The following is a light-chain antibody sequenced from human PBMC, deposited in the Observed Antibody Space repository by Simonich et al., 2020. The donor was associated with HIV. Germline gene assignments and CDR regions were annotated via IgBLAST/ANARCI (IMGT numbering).Light chain of an antibody. V-gene: IGLV2-8*01. CDR3: SSYAGSNNLV. J-gene: IGLJ2*01. CDR1: SSDGGGYNY. CDR2: EVS. Sequence: QSSLTQPRSVSGSPGQSVTISCTGTSSDGGGYNYVSWYQQHPGKAPKLMIYEVSKRPSGVPDRFSGSKSGNTASLTVSGLQAEEEAEYYCSSYAGSNNLVFGGGTKVTVL.